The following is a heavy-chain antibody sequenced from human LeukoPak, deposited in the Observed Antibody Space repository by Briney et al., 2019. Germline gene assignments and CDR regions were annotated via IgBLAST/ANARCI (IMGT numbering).Heavy chain of an antibody. J-gene: IGHJ6*02. V-gene: IGHV1-69*01. CDR1: GFTFSSYW. CDR2: IIPIFGTT. D-gene: IGHD3-10*01. CDR3: ARDRGAPDYYYYGMDV. Sequence: PGGSLRLSCAASGFTFSSYWMSWVRQAPGQGLEWMGGIIPIFGTTNYAQKFQGRVTITADESTSTAYMELSSLRSEDTAVYYCARDRGAPDYYYYGMDVWGQGTTVTVSS.